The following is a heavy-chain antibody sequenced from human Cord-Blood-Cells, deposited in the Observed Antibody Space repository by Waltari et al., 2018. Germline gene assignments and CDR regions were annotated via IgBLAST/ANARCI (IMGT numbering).Heavy chain of an antibody. D-gene: IGHD2-8*01. Sequence: QVQLVQSGAEGKKPGASVKVSCKASGYTFTSYAMHWVRQAPGQRLEWMGWINACNGNTKYSQKFQGRVTITRDTSASTAYMELSSLRSEDTAVYYCARDRCTNGVCYFDYWGQGTLVTVSS. V-gene: IGHV1-3*01. J-gene: IGHJ4*02. CDR3: ARDRCTNGVCYFDY. CDR2: INACNGNT. CDR1: GYTFTSYA.